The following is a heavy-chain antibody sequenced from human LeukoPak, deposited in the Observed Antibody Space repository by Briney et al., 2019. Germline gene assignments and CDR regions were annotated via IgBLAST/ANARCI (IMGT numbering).Heavy chain of an antibody. CDR3: ATYSSLNRREFQY. CDR2: IWSDASNQ. CDR1: GFSFSTYA. D-gene: IGHD3-22*01. V-gene: IGHV3-33*01. Sequence: GGSLRLSCAASGFSFSTYAMHWVRQAPGKGLDWVAMIWSDASNQYYADSVKGRFTISRDNSKNTLYLQLNSLRAEDTAVYYCATYSSLNRREFQYWGQGTLLTVSS. J-gene: IGHJ1*01.